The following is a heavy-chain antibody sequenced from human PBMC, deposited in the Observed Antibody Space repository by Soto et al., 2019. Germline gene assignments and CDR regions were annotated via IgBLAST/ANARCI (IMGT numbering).Heavy chain of an antibody. D-gene: IGHD6-13*01. J-gene: IGHJ4*02. CDR2: ISYDGSNK. CDR1: GVTFSSYG. CDR3: AKSAGISGRFGY. V-gene: IGHV3-30*18. Sequence: GGSLRLSCAASGVTFSSYGMHWVRQAPGKGLEWVAVISYDGSNKYYADSVKGRFTISRDNSKNTLYLQMNSLRAEDTAVYYCAKSAGISGRFGYWGQGTLVTVSS.